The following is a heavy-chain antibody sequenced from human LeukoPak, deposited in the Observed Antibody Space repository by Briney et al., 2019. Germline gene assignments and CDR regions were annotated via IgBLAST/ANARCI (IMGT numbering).Heavy chain of an antibody. V-gene: IGHV3-48*01. Sequence: PGGSLRLSCAASGFTFSTYSINWVRQAPGKGLEWVSYISTTSNTKYYADSVKGRFSISRDNAENSLYLQMNSLRAEDTAVYYCATGERHCRVTNCATRTFDYWGQGTLVTVSS. D-gene: IGHD2-2*01. J-gene: IGHJ4*02. CDR2: ISTTSNTK. CDR1: GFTFSTYS. CDR3: ATGERHCRVTNCATRTFDY.